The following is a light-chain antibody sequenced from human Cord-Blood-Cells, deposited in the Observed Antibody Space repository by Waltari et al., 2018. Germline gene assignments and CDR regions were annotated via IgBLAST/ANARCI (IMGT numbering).Light chain of an antibody. V-gene: IGLV1-40*01. CDR2: GNS. Sequence: QSVLTQPPSVSAAPGQRVTIPCTGSSSNIGPGSDVPCYQQLPGTAPKPPIYGNSNRPSGVPDRFSGSKSGTSASLAITGLQAEDEADYYCQSYDSSLSGYVFGTGTKVTV. CDR3: QSYDSSLSGYV. J-gene: IGLJ1*01. CDR1: SSNIGPGSD.